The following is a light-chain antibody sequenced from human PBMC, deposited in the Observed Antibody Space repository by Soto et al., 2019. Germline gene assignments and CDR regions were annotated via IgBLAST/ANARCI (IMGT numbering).Light chain of an antibody. V-gene: IGKV3-11*01. CDR2: DAS. CDR1: QSVSTH. J-gene: IGKJ4*01. CDR3: SRLT. Sequence: EIVLTQSPATLSLSPGERATLSCRASQSVSTHLAWYQQKPGQAPSLLIYDASKRATGIPARFSGSGSGTDFTLIISILEPEDFALYYCSRLTFGGGTKVDSK.